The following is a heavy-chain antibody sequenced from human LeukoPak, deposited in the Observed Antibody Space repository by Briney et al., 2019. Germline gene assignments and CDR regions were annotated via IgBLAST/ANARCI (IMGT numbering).Heavy chain of an antibody. J-gene: IGHJ4*02. CDR1: GYTFTDYY. CDR2: INPDSGGT. Sequence: RASVKVSCKASGYTFTDYYMHSVRRAPGQGLEWMGWINPDSGGTNYAQKFQGRVTMTRDTSISTAYMELSRLTSDDTAVYYCARPPGRDGYNRYDYWGQGTLVTVSS. CDR3: ARPPGRDGYNRYDY. D-gene: IGHD5-24*01. V-gene: IGHV1-2*02.